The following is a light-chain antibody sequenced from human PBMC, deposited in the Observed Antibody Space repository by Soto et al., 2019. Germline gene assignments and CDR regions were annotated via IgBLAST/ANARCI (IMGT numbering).Light chain of an antibody. J-gene: IGLJ2*01. Sequence: QSVLTQPPSASGTPGQRVTISCSGSSSNIGSNTVNWYQQLPGTAPKLLIYSNNQRPSGVPDRFSGSKSGTSASLAISGLQSEDEADYSCAAWDDRLNGPVFGGGTKLTVL. CDR1: SSNIGSNT. CDR3: AAWDDRLNGPV. CDR2: SNN. V-gene: IGLV1-44*01.